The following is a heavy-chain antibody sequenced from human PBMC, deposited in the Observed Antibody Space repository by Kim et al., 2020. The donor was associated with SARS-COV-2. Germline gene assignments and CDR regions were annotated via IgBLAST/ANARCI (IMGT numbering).Heavy chain of an antibody. J-gene: IGHJ3*01. CDR2: IDYSGGT. V-gene: IGHV4-59*11. CDR1: GDSISNHY. CDR3: ARDPPGPDYSFDL. D-gene: IGHD5-12*01. Sequence: SETLSLTCIVSGDSISNHYWSWIRQTPGKGLEWIGYIDYSGGTNSNPSLKSRVTISLDTSKNQFSLKLSSVTAADTAVYYCARDPPGPDYSFDLWGQGTMVTVSS.